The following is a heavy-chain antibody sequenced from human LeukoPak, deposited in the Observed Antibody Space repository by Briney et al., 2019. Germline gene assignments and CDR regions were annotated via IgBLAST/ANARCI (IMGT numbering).Heavy chain of an antibody. J-gene: IGHJ4*02. Sequence: PGGSLRLSCAASGFTFSNYGMHWVRQAPGKGLEWVAVIWYDGSNKYYADSVKGRFTISRDNAKNSLYLQMNSLRAEDTAVYYCARDEPFDYWGQGTLVTASS. CDR2: IWYDGSNK. V-gene: IGHV3-33*01. CDR3: ARDEPFDY. CDR1: GFTFSNYG.